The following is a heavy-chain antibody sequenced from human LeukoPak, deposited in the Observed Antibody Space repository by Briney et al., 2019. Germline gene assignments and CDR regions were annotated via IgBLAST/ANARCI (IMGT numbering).Heavy chain of an antibody. CDR3: AKAYAFVGANYFDY. D-gene: IGHD1-26*01. J-gene: IGHJ4*02. V-gene: IGHV3-23*01. Sequence: GGSLRLSCAASGFTFSTYAMSWVRQAPGKGLEWVSAIGDTTYYADSVKGRFTISRDNSKNTLYLQMNNLQAEDAAIYYCAKAYAFVGANYFDYWGQGTLVTVSS. CDR1: GFTFSTYA. CDR2: IGDTT.